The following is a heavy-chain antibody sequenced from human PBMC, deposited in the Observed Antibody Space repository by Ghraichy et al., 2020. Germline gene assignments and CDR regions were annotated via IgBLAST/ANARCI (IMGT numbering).Heavy chain of an antibody. V-gene: IGHV4-34*01. J-gene: IGHJ4*01. CDR1: NGTFGSYY. D-gene: IGHD6-13*01. Sequence: SETLSLTCAVYNGTFGSYYWSWIRQPPGKGLEWIGDINHSGSTNYNPSLKSRVALSVERLKNQFSLRLSFVTAADTAMYYSARGRKSSQQLVPLPFAYLGHGTLVTFSS. CDR2: INHSGST. CDR3: ARGRKSSQQLVPLPFAY.